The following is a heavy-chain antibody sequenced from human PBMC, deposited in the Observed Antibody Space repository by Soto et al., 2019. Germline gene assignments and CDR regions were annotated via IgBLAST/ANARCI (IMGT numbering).Heavy chain of an antibody. CDR2: INPNSGDT. Sequence: ASVKVSCKASGYTFTGYYMHWVRQAPGQGLEWIGWINPNSGDTNYAQKFQGWVTMTRDTSISTAYMELSRLRSDDTAVYYCARGNSVTIFGVIILRLDGGMDVWGQGTTVTVSS. CDR3: ARGNSVTIFGVIILRLDGGMDV. D-gene: IGHD3-3*01. J-gene: IGHJ6*02. CDR1: GYTFTGYY. V-gene: IGHV1-2*04.